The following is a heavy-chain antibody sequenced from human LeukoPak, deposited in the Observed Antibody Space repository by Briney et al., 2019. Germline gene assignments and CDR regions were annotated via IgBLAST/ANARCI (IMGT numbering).Heavy chain of an antibody. CDR1: GFTFSRHG. V-gene: IGHV3-30*18. CDR3: AKGGHYLFDY. D-gene: IGHD3-10*01. Sequence: GGSLRLSCEGSGFTFSRHGMHWVRQAPGKGLEWVAVISNEGNYKYYGDSVKGRFAISRDNFKNTTYLQMNYLRPEDTAVYFCAKGGHYLFDYWGQGALVT. J-gene: IGHJ4*02. CDR2: ISNEGNYK.